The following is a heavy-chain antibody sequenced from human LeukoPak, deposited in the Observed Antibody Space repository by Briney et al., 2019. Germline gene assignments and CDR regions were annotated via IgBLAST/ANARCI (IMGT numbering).Heavy chain of an antibody. V-gene: IGHV1-69*05. Sequence: ASVKVSCKASGGTFSSYAISWVRQAPGQGLEWMGGIIPIFGTANYAQKFQGRVTITTDESTSTAYMELSSLRSEDTAVFYCAKDRYGGNSGAMDVWGQGTTVTVSS. J-gene: IGHJ6*02. CDR3: AKDRYGGNSGAMDV. CDR2: IIPIFGTA. CDR1: GGTFSSYA. D-gene: IGHD4-23*01.